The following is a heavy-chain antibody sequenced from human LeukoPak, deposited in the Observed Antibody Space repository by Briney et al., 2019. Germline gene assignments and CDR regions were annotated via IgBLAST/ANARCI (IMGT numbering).Heavy chain of an antibody. J-gene: IGHJ6*03. V-gene: IGHV4-4*07. CDR2: IYTSGST. CDR1: GGSISSYY. D-gene: IGHD3-3*01. CDR3: ARDCPSSKDYDFWSGYSLGSYYYYMDV. Sequence: PSETLSLTCTVSGGSISSYYWSWIRQPAGKGLEWIGRIYTSGSTNYNPSLKSRVTISVDKSKNQFSLKLSSVTAADTAVYYCARDCPSSKDYDFWSGYSLGSYYYYMDVWGKGTTVTVSS.